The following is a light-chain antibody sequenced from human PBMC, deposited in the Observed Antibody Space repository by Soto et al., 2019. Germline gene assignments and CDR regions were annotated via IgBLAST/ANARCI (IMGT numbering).Light chain of an antibody. J-gene: IGKJ1*01. V-gene: IGKV3-20*01. Sequence: EIVLTQSPGTLSLSPGERATLSCRASQSVSSTYSAWYQQKPGQAPRLLIYGASSRATGIPGTFSGSGSGTDFNLTISRLETEDVAVYYCQDDDSSPSTFGQGTKVEIK. CDR3: QDDDSSPST. CDR2: GAS. CDR1: QSVSSTY.